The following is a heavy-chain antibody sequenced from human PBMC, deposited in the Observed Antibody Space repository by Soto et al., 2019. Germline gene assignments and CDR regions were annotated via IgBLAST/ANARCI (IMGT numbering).Heavy chain of an antibody. Sequence: EASVKVSCKASGYTFTGYYMHWVRQAPGQGLEWMGWINPNSGGTNYAQKFQGRVTMTRDTSISTAYMELSRLRSDDTAVYYCARVRNYDILTGYYGPWGQGTLVTVSS. CDR3: ARVRNYDILTGYYGP. D-gene: IGHD3-9*01. CDR1: GYTFTGYY. J-gene: IGHJ5*02. V-gene: IGHV1-2*02. CDR2: INPNSGGT.